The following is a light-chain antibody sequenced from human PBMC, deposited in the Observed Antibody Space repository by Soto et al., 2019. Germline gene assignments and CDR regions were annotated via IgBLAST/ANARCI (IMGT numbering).Light chain of an antibody. J-gene: IGKJ1*01. CDR3: HQYGGSPQT. CDR1: QSMSNY. Sequence: EIVLTQSPATLSLSPGERATLSCRASQSMSNYLAWYQQQPGQAPRLLIYGASSRATGIPDRFSGSGSGTDFTLTISRLEPEDFAVYYCHQYGGSPQTFGQGTKVDIK. CDR2: GAS. V-gene: IGKV3-20*01.